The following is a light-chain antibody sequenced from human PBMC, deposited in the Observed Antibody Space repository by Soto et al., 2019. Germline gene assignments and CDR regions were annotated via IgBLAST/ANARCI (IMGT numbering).Light chain of an antibody. CDR1: QHITSY. CDR3: LQINTFPRT. J-gene: IGKJ2*01. V-gene: IGKV1-9*01. Sequence: DIQLTQSPSFLSASVGDRVTITCRASQHITSYLNWYQQKPGKAPKLLISGVSTLETGVPSRFSGSGSGSVFTLTSSSLHPDDFATYYWLQINTFPRTLGQGTKVDMK. CDR2: GVS.